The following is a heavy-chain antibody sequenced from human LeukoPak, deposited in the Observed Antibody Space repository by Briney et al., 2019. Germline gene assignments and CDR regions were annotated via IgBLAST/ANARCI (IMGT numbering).Heavy chain of an antibody. CDR3: AKEAGLSYDSSGHAFDY. Sequence: GASVKVSCKASGYTFTSCYMHWVRQAPGQGLEWMGIINPSGGSTSYAQKFQGRVTMTRDTSTSTVYMELSSLSSEDTAVYYCAKEAGLSYDSSGHAFDYWGQGTLVTVSS. CDR1: GYTFTSCY. D-gene: IGHD3-22*01. V-gene: IGHV1-46*01. CDR2: INPSGGST. J-gene: IGHJ4*02.